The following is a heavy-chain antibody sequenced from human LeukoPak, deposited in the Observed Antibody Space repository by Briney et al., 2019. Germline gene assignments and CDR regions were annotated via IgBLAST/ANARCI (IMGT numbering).Heavy chain of an antibody. CDR2: ISGSGDST. J-gene: IGHJ3*02. CDR1: GFPFSRYA. CDR3: AKDLDGVRGIIPHSLGAFNI. V-gene: IGHV3-23*01. D-gene: IGHD3-10*01. Sequence: GGSLRLSCAASGFPFSRYAMSGARPAPGEGLEWVSAISGSGDSTHYADSVKGRFTISRDNSKNTLYLQMNSLRAEDTALYYCAKDLDGVRGIIPHSLGAFNIWGQGTMVTVSS.